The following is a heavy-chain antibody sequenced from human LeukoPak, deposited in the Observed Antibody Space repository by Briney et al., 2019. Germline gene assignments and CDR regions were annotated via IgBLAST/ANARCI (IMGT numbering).Heavy chain of an antibody. Sequence: QPGRSLTLSCAASGFTFSSYGMHWVRQAPGKGLEWVAVISYDGSNKYCADSVKGRFTISRDNSKNTLYLQMNSLRAEDTAVYYCAKQSGADRGHLDFWGQGTLVTVSS. V-gene: IGHV3-30*18. CDR2: ISYDGSNK. D-gene: IGHD4/OR15-4a*01. CDR1: GFTFSSYG. J-gene: IGHJ4*02. CDR3: AKQSGADRGHLDF.